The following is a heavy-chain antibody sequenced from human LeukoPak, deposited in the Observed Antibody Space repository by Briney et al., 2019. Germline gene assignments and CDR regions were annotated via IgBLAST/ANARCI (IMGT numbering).Heavy chain of an antibody. CDR3: ARSRGATGYYWVDY. CDR2: ISYDGSNK. D-gene: IGHD3-22*01. Sequence: PGGSLRLSCAASGFTFSNYAMHWVRQAPGKGLEWVAVISYDGSNKYYADSVKGRFTISRDNSKNTFYLEMNSLSAEDTAVYYCARSRGATGYYWVDYWGQGTLVTVSS. V-gene: IGHV3-30-3*01. J-gene: IGHJ4*02. CDR1: GFTFSNYA.